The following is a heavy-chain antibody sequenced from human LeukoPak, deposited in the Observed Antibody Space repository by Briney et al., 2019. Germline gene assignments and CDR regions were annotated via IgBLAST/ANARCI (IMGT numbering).Heavy chain of an antibody. J-gene: IGHJ3*02. CDR1: GFTLSSYA. V-gene: IGHV3-23*01. CDR3: AKGIRGSGWFGGAFDI. CDR2: ISGSGGST. Sequence: PGGSLRLSCAASGFTLSSYAMSWVRQGPGKGLEWVSAISGSGGSTYYADSVKGWFTISRDNSKDTLYLQMNSLRAEDTAVYYCAKGIRGSGWFGGAFDIWGQGTMVTVSS. D-gene: IGHD6-19*01.